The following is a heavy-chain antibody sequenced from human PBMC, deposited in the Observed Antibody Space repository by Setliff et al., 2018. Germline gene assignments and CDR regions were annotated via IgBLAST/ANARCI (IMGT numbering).Heavy chain of an antibody. D-gene: IGHD5-18*01. CDR1: GYTFASYG. V-gene: IGHV1-18*01. Sequence: GASVKVSCKASGYTFASYGISWVRQAPGQGLEWMGWISAYNGNTNDAQNLQGRVTMTTDTSTSTAYMELRSLRADDTAASYCARGYSYGPFGYWGQGTLVTVSS. CDR2: ISAYNGNT. J-gene: IGHJ4*02. CDR3: ARGYSYGPFGY.